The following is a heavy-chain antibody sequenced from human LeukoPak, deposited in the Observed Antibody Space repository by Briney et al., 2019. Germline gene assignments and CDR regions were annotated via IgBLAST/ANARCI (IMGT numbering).Heavy chain of an antibody. CDR2: IYYSGST. CDR3: ARQSSSGWYNWFDP. Sequence: SETLSLTCTVSGGSLSSYYWSWIRQPPGKGLEWIGYIYYSGSTNYNPSLKSRVTISVDTSKNQFSLKLSSVTAADTAVYYCARQSSSGWYNWFDPWGQGTLVTVSS. V-gene: IGHV4-59*08. D-gene: IGHD6-19*01. CDR1: GGSLSSYY. J-gene: IGHJ5*02.